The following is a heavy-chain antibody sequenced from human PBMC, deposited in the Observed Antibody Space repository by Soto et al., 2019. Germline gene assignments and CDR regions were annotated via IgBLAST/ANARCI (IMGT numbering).Heavy chain of an antibody. CDR2: IYWDDDK. J-gene: IGHJ4*02. CDR3: AHRYYYVSSGYHPDAPYIHY. CDR1: GFSLSTSGVG. V-gene: IGHV2-5*02. D-gene: IGHD3-22*01. Sequence: SGPTLVKPTQTLTLTCTFSGFSLSTSGVGVGWIRQPPGKALEWLALIYWDDDKRYSPSLKSRLTITKDTSKNQVVLTMTNMDPVDTATYYCAHRYYYVSSGYHPDAPYIHYPGQTTLVTGSS.